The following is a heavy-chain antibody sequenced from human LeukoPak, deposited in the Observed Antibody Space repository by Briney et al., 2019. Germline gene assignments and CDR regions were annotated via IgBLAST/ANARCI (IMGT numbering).Heavy chain of an antibody. CDR3: ARRAGSGIPGGLFDY. V-gene: IGHV3-33*01. CDR2: IWYDGSNK. CDR1: GFTFSSYG. D-gene: IGHD3-10*01. J-gene: IGHJ4*02. Sequence: GRSLRLSCAASGFTFSSYGMHWVRQAPGKGLEWVAVIWYDGSNKYYADSVKGRFTISRDNSKNTLYLQMNSLRAEDTAVYHCARRAGSGIPGGLFDYWGQGTLVTVSS.